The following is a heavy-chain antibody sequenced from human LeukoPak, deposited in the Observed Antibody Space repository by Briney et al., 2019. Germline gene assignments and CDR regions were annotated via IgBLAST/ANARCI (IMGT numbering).Heavy chain of an antibody. CDR2: ISGSGGST. CDR1: GFTFSSYA. J-gene: IGHJ6*02. V-gene: IGHV3-23*01. CDR3: AKDGYSPHYYGMDV. D-gene: IGHD5-12*01. Sequence: PGGSLRLSCAASGFTFSSYAMCWVRQAPGKGLEWVSAISGSGGSTYYADSVKGRFTISRDNSKNTLYLQMSSLRAEDTAVYYCAKDGYSPHYYGMDVWGQGTTVTVSS.